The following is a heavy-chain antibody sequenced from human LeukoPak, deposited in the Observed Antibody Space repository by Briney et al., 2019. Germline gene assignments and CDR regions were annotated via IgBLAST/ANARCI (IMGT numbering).Heavy chain of an antibody. CDR2: VSSTRINI. J-gene: IGHJ4*02. V-gene: IGHV3-21*06. Sequence: GGSLRLSCAASGFTFSSYGMNWVRQAPGKGLEWVSSVSSTRINIDYADSVKGRFTISRDNTKNSVSLQMNSLTVEDTAVYYCVRSGLRPLDSWGQGTLVAVSS. CDR1: GFTFSSYG. D-gene: IGHD4-17*01. CDR3: VRSGLRPLDS.